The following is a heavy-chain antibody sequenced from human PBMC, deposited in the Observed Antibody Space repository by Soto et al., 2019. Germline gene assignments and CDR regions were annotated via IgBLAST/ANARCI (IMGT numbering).Heavy chain of an antibody. D-gene: IGHD6-13*01. CDR2: INPNSGGT. J-gene: IGHJ6*02. V-gene: IGHV1-2*04. CDR1: GYTFTGYY. CDR3: ARDPGGSSWYDYYYYYGMDV. Sequence: ASVKVSCKASGYTFTGYYMHWVRQAPGQGLVWMGWINPNSGGTNYAQKFQGWVTMTRDTSISTAYMELSRLRSDDTAVYYCARDPGGSSWYDYYYYYGMDVWGQGTTVTVSS.